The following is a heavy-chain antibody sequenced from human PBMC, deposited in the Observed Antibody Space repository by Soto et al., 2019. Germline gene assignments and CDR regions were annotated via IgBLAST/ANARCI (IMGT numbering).Heavy chain of an antibody. Sequence: GGSLRLSXAASGFTFSSYEMNWVRQAPGKGLEWVSYISSSGSTIYYADSVKGRFTISRDNAKNSLYLQMNSLRAEDTAVYYCAREAPGFDPWGQGTLVTVSS. V-gene: IGHV3-48*03. J-gene: IGHJ5*02. CDR1: GFTFSSYE. CDR3: AREAPGFDP. CDR2: ISSSGSTI.